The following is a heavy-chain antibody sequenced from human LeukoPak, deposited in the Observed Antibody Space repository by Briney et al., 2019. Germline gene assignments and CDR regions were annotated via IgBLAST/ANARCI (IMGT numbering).Heavy chain of an antibody. D-gene: IGHD4-11*01. Sequence: GGSLRLSCAASGFTFSSYSMNWVRQAPGKGLEWVSYISSSSSTIYYADSVKGRFTISRDNAKNSLYLQMNSLRAEDTAVYYCAIRTTTVTFDPWGQGTLVTVSS. V-gene: IGHV3-48*01. CDR1: GFTFSSYS. CDR3: AIRTTTVTFDP. J-gene: IGHJ5*02. CDR2: ISSSSSTI.